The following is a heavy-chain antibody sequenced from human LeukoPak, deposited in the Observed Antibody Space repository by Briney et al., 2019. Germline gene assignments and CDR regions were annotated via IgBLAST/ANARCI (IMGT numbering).Heavy chain of an antibody. CDR2: ITTSSDTK. Sequence: GESLRLSCAASGFTLSDYSMNWVRQAPGKALEWVSYITTSSDTKYYADSVKGRFTISRDNAKNSLYLQMNSLRAEDTAVYYCARPHPNNYDSSGYYSWNDYWGQGTLVTVSS. J-gene: IGHJ4*02. V-gene: IGHV3-48*01. D-gene: IGHD3-22*01. CDR3: ARPHPNNYDSSGYYSWNDY. CDR1: GFTLSDYS.